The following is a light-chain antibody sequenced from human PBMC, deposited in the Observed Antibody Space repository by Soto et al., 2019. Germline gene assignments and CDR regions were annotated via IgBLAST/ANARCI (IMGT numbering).Light chain of an antibody. Sequence: ENVLTQSPGTLSLSPGDRATLSCRASQSVTDSYLAWYQQKPGQAPRLLIYAASRRATGIPDSFSGSGSGTEFTLTISRLEPEDFAVYYCQQYGNSPFTFGQGTRLEIK. CDR2: AAS. V-gene: IGKV3-20*01. CDR1: QSVTDSY. J-gene: IGKJ5*01. CDR3: QQYGNSPFT.